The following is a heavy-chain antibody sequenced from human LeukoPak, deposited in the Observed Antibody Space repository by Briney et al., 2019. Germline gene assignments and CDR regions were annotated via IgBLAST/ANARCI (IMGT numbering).Heavy chain of an antibody. CDR1: GGSISSYY. D-gene: IGHD1-26*01. CDR2: IYYCGST. CDR3: ARDRVGRDYYYYYMDV. Sequence: PSETLSLTCTVSGGSISSYYWSWIRQPPGKGLEWIGYIYYCGSTNYNPSPQSRVTIPVATTKTQSSLKLSSVTAAHTAVYYCARDRVGRDYYYYYMDVWGKGTTVTVS. V-gene: IGHV4-59*01. J-gene: IGHJ6*03.